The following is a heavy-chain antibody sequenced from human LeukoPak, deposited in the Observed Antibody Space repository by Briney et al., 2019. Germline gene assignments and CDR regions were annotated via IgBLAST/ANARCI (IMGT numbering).Heavy chain of an antibody. CDR1: GFTFSSYG. CDR2: IWYDGSNK. Sequence: PGGSLRLSCAASGFTFSSYGMHWVRQAPGKGLEWVAVIWYDGSNKYYVDSVKGRFTISRDNAKNSLYLQMNSLRAEDTAVYYCARDAQWLVPGYWGQGTLVTVSS. J-gene: IGHJ4*02. V-gene: IGHV3-33*01. D-gene: IGHD6-19*01. CDR3: ARDAQWLVPGY.